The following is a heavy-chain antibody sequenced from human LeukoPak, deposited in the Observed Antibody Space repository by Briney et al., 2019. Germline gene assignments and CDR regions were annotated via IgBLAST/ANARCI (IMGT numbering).Heavy chain of an antibody. V-gene: IGHV3-73*01. D-gene: IGHD1-26*01. CDR2: IRSKPNSYAT. CDR1: GLTFTDSA. Sequence: PGGSLKLSCAASGLTFTDSAIHWVRQASGKGLEWVGRIRSKPNSYATAYAVSVTGRFTISRDDSKNTAYLQMNSLKTEDTAVYYCTRWALGSPTPFDCWGQGALVTVSS. J-gene: IGHJ4*02. CDR3: TRWALGSPTPFDC.